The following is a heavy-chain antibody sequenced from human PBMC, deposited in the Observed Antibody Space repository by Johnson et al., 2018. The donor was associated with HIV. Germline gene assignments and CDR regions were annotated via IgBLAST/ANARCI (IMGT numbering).Heavy chain of an antibody. CDR3: ARDETYRRYALTAFDI. CDR1: GFTFSSYA. Sequence: EQLVESGGGVVQPGRSLRLSCAASGFTFSSYAMSWVRQAPGKGLEWVSYISSSGSTIYYADSVKGLFTISRDNAKNSLFLQMKSLRVEDTAVYYCARDETYRRYALTAFDIWGQGTMVTVSS. V-gene: IGHV3-48*03. CDR2: ISSSGSTI. D-gene: IGHD1-14*01. J-gene: IGHJ3*02.